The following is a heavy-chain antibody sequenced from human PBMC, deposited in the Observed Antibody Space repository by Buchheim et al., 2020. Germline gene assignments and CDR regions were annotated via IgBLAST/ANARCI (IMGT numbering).Heavy chain of an antibody. CDR2: INPSGGST. Sequence: QVQLVQSGAEVKKPGASVKVSCKASGYTFTSYYMHWVRQAPGQGLVWMGIINPSGGSTSYAQKFQGRVTMTRDTSTSTVYMELSSLRSEDTAVYYCAREGSGHGTYYYHYMDVWGKGTT. CDR3: AREGSGHGTYYYHYMDV. CDR1: GYTFTSYY. J-gene: IGHJ6*03. D-gene: IGHD3-3*01. V-gene: IGHV1-46*01.